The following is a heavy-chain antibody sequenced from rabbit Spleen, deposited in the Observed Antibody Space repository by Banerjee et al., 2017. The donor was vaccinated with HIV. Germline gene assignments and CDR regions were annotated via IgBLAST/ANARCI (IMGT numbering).Heavy chain of an antibody. D-gene: IGHD1-1*01. CDR1: GFDFSRKYF. CDR3: ARDDGGDGGDGGYDL. CDR2: IKTSISST. Sequence: QSLEESGGDLVKPGASLTLTCTASGFDFSRKYFMCWVRQAPGKGLEWIGCIKTSISSTWYASWAKGRFTISKTSSTTVTLQMTSLTAADTATYFCARDDGGDGGDGGYDLWGQGTLVTVS. J-gene: IGHJ3*01. V-gene: IGHV1S40*01.